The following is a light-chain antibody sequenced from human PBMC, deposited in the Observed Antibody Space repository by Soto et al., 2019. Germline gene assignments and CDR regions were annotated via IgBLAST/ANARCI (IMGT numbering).Light chain of an antibody. V-gene: IGLV2-23*02. J-gene: IGLJ1*01. CDR1: GSDIGSYNL. CDR3: CSYAPTRASYV. CDR2: EVT. Sequence: QSVLTQPASVSGSPGQSITISCTGTGSDIGSYNLVSWYQQPPGKAPKLIIYEVTNRPSGVSSRFSGSKSGNTASLTISGLQAGDDADYYCCSYAPTRASYVFGTGTKVTVL.